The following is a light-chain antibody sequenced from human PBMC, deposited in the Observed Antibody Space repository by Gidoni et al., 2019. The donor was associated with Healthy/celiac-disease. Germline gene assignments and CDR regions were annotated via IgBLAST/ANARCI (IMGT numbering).Light chain of an antibody. CDR2: DVS. CDR3: SSYTSSSTLGYV. CDR1: SSDVGGYNY. J-gene: IGLJ1*01. V-gene: IGLV2-14*01. Sequence: QSALTQPASVSGSPGQSIPISCTGTSSDVGGYNYVSWYQQHPGKAPKLMIYDVSNRPSGVSNRFSGSKSGNTASLTISGLQAEDEADYYCSSYTSSSTLGYVFGTGTKVTVL.